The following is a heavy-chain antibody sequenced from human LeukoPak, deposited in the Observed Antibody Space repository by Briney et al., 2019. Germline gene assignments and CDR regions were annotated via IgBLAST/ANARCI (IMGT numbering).Heavy chain of an antibody. CDR1: GFTFSDYY. J-gene: IGHJ6*03. D-gene: IGHD1-14*01. V-gene: IGHV3-11*01. CDR2: ISSSGSTI. CDR3: TRDGNGYYYYNYMDV. Sequence: GGSLRLSCAASGFTFSDYYMSWIRQAPGKGLEWVSYISSSGSTIYYADSVKGRFTISRDNAKNSLYLQMNSLRAEDTAVYYCTRDGNGYYYYNYMDVWGKGTTVTVSS.